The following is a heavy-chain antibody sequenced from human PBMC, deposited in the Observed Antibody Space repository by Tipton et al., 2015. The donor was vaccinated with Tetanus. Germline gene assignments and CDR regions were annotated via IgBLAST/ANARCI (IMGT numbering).Heavy chain of an antibody. CDR2: IYRRETT. CDR3: VRGIDAYKTGNY. CDR1: GDSIGRTSPY. V-gene: IGHV4-39*02. J-gene: IGHJ4*02. Sequence: LRLSCTVSGDSIGRTSPYWGWIRQPPGKDLEWIGSIYRRETTYYNPSLKSRVTVSIDMSKNHFSLKLSSVTAADTAVYYCVRGIDAYKTGNYWGQGTLVTVSS. D-gene: IGHD5-24*01.